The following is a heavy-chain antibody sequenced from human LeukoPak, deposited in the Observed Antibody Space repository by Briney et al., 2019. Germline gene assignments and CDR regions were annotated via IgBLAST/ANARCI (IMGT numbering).Heavy chain of an antibody. CDR2: IKQDGSEK. CDR3: ARGAGYCSSTGCYGSDWFDS. D-gene: IGHD2-2*01. CDR1: GFTFSSYW. V-gene: IGHV3-7*05. J-gene: IGHJ5*01. Sequence: GGSLRLSCAASGFTFSSYWMSWVRQAPGKGLEWVANIKQDGSEKYYVDSMKGRFTISRDNAKTSLYLQMNSLRAEDTAVYYCARGAGYCSSTGCYGSDWFDSWGQGALVTVSS.